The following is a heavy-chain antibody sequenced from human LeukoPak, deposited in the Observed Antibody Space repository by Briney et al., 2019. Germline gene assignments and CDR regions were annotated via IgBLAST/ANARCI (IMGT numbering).Heavy chain of an antibody. CDR2: ISAYNGNT. Sequence: GASVKVSCKASGYTFTSYGISWVRQAPGQGLEWMGWISAYNGNTNYAQKLQGRVTMTTDTSTSTAYMELRSLRSDDTAVYYCARDTPGIRCFDWLEAPDYWGQGTLVTVSS. CDR3: ARDTPGIRCFDWLEAPDY. J-gene: IGHJ4*02. V-gene: IGHV1-18*04. D-gene: IGHD3-9*01. CDR1: GYTFTSYG.